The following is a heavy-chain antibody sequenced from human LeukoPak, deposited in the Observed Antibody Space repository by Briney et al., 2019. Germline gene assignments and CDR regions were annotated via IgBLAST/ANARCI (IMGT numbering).Heavy chain of an antibody. Sequence: ASVKVSCKASGYTFTSYAMNWVRQAPGQGLEWMGWINTNTGNPTYAQGFTGRFVISLDTSVSTAYLQISSLKAEDTAVYYCARASPTTVTTYYYGMDVWGQGTTVTVSS. V-gene: IGHV7-4-1*02. CDR1: GYTFTSYA. CDR2: INTNTGNP. D-gene: IGHD4-17*01. J-gene: IGHJ6*02. CDR3: ARASPTTVTTYYYGMDV.